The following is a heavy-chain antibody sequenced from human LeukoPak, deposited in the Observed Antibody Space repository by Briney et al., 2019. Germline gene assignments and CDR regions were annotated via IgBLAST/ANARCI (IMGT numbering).Heavy chain of an antibody. J-gene: IGHJ4*02. CDR2: IYYNGNT. Sequence: ASETLSLTCTVSGGSISDSTYFWDWIRQPPGKGLECIGTIYYNGNTFYNPSLKSRVTISVDTSTNQFSLRLTSVTAADTAVYYCARRDQYVSADYWGQGTLVTVSS. CDR1: GGSISDSTYF. D-gene: IGHD3-16*01. CDR3: ARRDQYVSADY. V-gene: IGHV4-39*01.